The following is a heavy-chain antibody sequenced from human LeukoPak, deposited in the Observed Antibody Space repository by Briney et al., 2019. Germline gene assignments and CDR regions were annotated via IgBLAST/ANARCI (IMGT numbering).Heavy chain of an antibody. D-gene: IGHD2-2*01. J-gene: IGHJ5*02. Sequence: SETLSLTCTVSGGSISSGSYYWGWIRQPAGKGLEWIGRIYTSGSTNYNPSLKSRVTISVDTSKNQFSLKLSSVTAADTAVYYCARVGVPAAYNWFDPWGQGTLVTVSS. CDR1: GGSISSGSYY. CDR2: IYTSGST. V-gene: IGHV4-61*02. CDR3: ARVGVPAAYNWFDP.